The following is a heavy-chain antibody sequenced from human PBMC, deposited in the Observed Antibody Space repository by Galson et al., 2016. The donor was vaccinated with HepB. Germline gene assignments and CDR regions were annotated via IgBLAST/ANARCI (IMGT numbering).Heavy chain of an antibody. Sequence: SVKVSCKASGYTFTTSGISWVRQAPGQGLEWMGWISTYSGNTKYAQKFQGGLTLTTDSSTTTAYMELRSLRFDDTALYYCARDVQYRFDYWGQGILVTVSS. D-gene: IGHD2/OR15-2a*01. CDR2: ISTYSGNT. V-gene: IGHV1-18*01. CDR1: GYTFTTSG. J-gene: IGHJ4*02. CDR3: ARDVQYRFDY.